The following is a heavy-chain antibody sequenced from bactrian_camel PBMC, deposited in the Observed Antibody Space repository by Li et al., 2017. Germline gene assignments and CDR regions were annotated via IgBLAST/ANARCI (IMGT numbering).Heavy chain of an antibody. CDR3: AADEYNLGLARSYTY. Sequence: VQLVESGGGSVQPGGSLRLSCAASVASFYCMGWFRQTPGKERAAVAAHYTGTATTYVADSVKGRFAISKDNAGNRLYLQINRAKPEDTAMYYCAADEYNLGLARSYTYWGQGTQVTVS. V-gene: IGHV3S1*01. J-gene: IGHJ4*01. CDR2: HYTGTATT. CDR1: VASFYC. D-gene: IGHD5*01.